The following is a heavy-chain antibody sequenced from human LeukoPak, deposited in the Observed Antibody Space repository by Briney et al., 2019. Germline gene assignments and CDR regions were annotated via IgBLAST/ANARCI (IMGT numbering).Heavy chain of an antibody. D-gene: IGHD2-2*01. J-gene: IGHJ5*02. CDR1: GGSFSGYY. CDR2: INHSGST. V-gene: IGHV4-34*01. Sequence: SETLSLTCTVSGGSFSGYYWTWLRQPPGKGLEWIGQINHSGSTRYNPSLTSRVTISVDRSEIQFSLTLNSVTAADTVVYYCARPLGYDLNCFDPWGPGTLVTVSS. CDR3: ARPLGYDLNCFDP.